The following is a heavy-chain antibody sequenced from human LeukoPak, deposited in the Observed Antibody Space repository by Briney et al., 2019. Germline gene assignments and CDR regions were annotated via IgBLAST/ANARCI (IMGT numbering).Heavy chain of an antibody. V-gene: IGHV3-48*03. CDR2: ISPSGTTI. CDR1: GFTLTNYE. D-gene: IGHD1-26*01. J-gene: IGHJ4*02. Sequence: PGGSLRLSCAASGFTLTNYEMNWVRQAPGKGLEWISYISPSGTTIYYADSVKGRFTISRDDATNSLYLQMNSLRVEDTAFYYCTSTLSVGYYAYWGQGTLVTVSS. CDR3: TSTLSVGYYAY.